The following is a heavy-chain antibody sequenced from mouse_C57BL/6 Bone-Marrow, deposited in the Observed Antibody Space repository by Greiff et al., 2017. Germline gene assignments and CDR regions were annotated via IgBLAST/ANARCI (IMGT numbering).Heavy chain of an antibody. CDR3: AIRAWFAY. V-gene: IGHV1-64*01. J-gene: IGHJ3*01. CDR2: IHPNSGST. CDR1: GYTFTSYW. Sequence: VQLQESGAELARPGASVKLSCKASGYTFTSYWMHWVKQRPGQGLEWIGMIHPNSGSTNYNEKFKSKATLTVDKSTRPGYMQLRRLTSEVSAFYYCAIRAWFAYWGQGTLVTVSA.